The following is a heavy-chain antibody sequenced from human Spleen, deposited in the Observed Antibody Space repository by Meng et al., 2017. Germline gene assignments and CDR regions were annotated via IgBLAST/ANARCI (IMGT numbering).Heavy chain of an antibody. V-gene: IGHV3-48*03. D-gene: IGHD5-18*01. J-gene: IGHJ4*02. Sequence: VHLVESGGGVVQPGRSLRLSCAASGFTFSGSAMQWDRQTSGKGLEWVSYISSSGNTIYYADSVKGGFTISRDNAKNSLSLQMNSLRAEDTAIYYCARGIQIWRFWGQGTLVTVSS. CDR2: ISSSGNTI. CDR3: ARGIQIWRF. CDR1: GFTFSGSA.